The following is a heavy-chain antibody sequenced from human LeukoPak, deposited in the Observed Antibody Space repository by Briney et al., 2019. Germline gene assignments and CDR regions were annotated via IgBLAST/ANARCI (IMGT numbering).Heavy chain of an antibody. CDR1: GFTFSSYW. V-gene: IGHV3-74*01. D-gene: IGHD1-26*01. CDR3: ARDLIPGSPFDY. CDR2: ITSDGSST. J-gene: IGHJ4*02. Sequence: GGSLRLSCAASGFTFSSYWVHWVRQAPGKGLAWVSRITSDGSSTSYADAVKGRFTISRDNAKNTLYLQMNSLRAEDTAVYFCARDLIPGSPFDYWGQGTLVTVSS.